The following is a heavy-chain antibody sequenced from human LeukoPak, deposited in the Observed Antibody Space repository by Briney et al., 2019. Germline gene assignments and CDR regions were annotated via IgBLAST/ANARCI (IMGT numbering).Heavy chain of an antibody. Sequence: GGSLRLSCAASGFTFSSYSMNWVRQAPGKGLEWVSSISSSSSYIYYADSVKGRFTISRDNAKNSLYLQMNSLRAEDTAVYYCARDRREPTPTYYYYYMDVWGKGTTVTVSS. CDR2: ISSSSSYI. D-gene: IGHD1-26*01. CDR1: GFTFSSYS. CDR3: ARDRREPTPTYYYYYMDV. J-gene: IGHJ6*03. V-gene: IGHV3-21*04.